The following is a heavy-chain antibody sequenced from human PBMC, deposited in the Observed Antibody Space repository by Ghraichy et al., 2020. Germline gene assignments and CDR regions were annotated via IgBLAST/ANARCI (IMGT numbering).Heavy chain of an antibody. CDR2: INSDGSGP. D-gene: IGHD3-9*01. Sequence: GGSLRLSCEASGFIFSSFWMHWVRQAPGKGLVWVSRINSDGSGPKYADSVKGRFTISRDNARNTLYLQVNYLRAEDTAIYYCARDGRQTFDNYYYGMDVWGQGTTVTVSS. CDR1: GFIFSSFW. J-gene: IGHJ6*02. CDR3: ARDGRQTFDNYYYGMDV. V-gene: IGHV3-74*03.